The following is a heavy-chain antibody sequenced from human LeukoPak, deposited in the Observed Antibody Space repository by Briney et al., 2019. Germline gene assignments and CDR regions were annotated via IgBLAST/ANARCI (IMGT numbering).Heavy chain of an antibody. J-gene: IGHJ4*02. CDR2: ISGSGGST. D-gene: IGHD2-2*01. CDR3: AKNLLGVVPAAIGGY. Sequence: GGSLRLSCAASGFTFSSYAMSWVRQAPRKGLERVSAISGSGGSTYYADSVKGRFTISRDNSQNTLYLQMNSLGAEDTAVYYCAKNLLGVVPAAIGGYWGQGTLVTVSS. V-gene: IGHV3-23*01. CDR1: GFTFSSYA.